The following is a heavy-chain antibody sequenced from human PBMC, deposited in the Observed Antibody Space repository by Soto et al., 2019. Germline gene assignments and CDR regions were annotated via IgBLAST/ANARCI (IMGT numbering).Heavy chain of an antibody. V-gene: IGHV4-39*01. J-gene: IGHJ4*02. CDR3: ARHSLVRAVKDISWFNL. D-gene: IGHD3-10*01. Sequence: QLQLQESGPGLVKASETLSLTCSVSGDSIRDSSYYWGWIRQPPGKGLEWIGSIYRSGYTYDNPSLKSRLTISLDASTNKFSLRLSSVTATDTAVYYCARHSLVRAVKDISWFNLWGQGILVTVS. CDR1: GDSIRDSSYY. CDR2: IYRSGYT.